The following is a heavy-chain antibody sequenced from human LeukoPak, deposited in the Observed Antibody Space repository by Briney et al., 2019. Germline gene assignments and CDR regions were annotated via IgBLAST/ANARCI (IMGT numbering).Heavy chain of an antibody. J-gene: IGHJ4*02. CDR1: GFTFSSYS. D-gene: IGHD4-4*01. Sequence: GGSLRLSCAASGFTFSSYSMNWVRRAPGKGLEWVSSISSSSSYIYYADSVKGRFTISRDNAKNSLYLQMNSLRAEDTAVYYCARVRAVTVDYWGQGTLVTVSS. CDR3: ARVRAVTVDY. CDR2: ISSSSSYI. V-gene: IGHV3-21*01.